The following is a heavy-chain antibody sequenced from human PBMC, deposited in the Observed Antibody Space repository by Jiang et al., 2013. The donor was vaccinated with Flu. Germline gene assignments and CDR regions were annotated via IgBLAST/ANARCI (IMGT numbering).Heavy chain of an antibody. Sequence: SVKVSCKASGYTFTSYGISWVRQAPGQGLEWMGWISAYNGNTNYAQKLQGRVTMTTDTSTSTAYMELRSLRSDDTAVYYCARDSHYYGSGSYSWYFDLWGRGTLVTVSS. CDR3: ARDSHYYGSGSYSWYFDL. CDR2: ISAYNGNT. CDR1: GYTFTSYG. J-gene: IGHJ2*01. D-gene: IGHD3-10*01. V-gene: IGHV1-18*01.